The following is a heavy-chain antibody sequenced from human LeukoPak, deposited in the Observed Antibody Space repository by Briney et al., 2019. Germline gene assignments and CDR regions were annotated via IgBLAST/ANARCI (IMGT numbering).Heavy chain of an antibody. CDR2: IYTSGST. CDR1: GGSISSQY. V-gene: IGHV4-4*07. D-gene: IGHD6-19*01. J-gene: IGHJ4*02. CDR3: ARAGSGWHNDY. Sequence: SETLSLTCTVAGGSISSQYWSWIRQPAGKGLEWIGRIYTSGSTNYNPSLKCRVTMSVDTSKNQFSLKLSSVAAADTAVYYCARAGSGWHNDYWGQGTLVSVSS.